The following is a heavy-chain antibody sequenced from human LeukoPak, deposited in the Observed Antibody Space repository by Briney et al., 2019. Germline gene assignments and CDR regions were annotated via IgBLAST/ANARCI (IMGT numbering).Heavy chain of an antibody. D-gene: IGHD3-9*01. V-gene: IGHV4-39*01. J-gene: IGHJ5*02. CDR1: GGSISSSSYS. Sequence: PSETLSLTCTVSGGSISSSSYSWGWIRQPPGKGLEWIGSIYYSGSTYYNPSLKSRVTISVDTSKNQFSLKLSSVTAADTAVYYCARLERSYYDILTGYYNFNWFDPWGQGTLVTVSS. CDR3: ARLERSYYDILTGYYNFNWFDP. CDR2: IYYSGST.